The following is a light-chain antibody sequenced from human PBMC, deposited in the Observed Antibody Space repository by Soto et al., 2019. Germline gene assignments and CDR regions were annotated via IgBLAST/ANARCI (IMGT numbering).Light chain of an antibody. CDR1: QSISNR. J-gene: IGKJ1*01. Sequence: DIQMTQSPSTLSASVGDRVTITCRASQSISNRLAWYQQKPGKAPKVLSYDASRLESGVPSRFSGSGSGTEFVLSISSLPPDDFASYCCQHYGGMWTFGQGTKVE. CDR2: DAS. CDR3: QHYGGMWT. V-gene: IGKV1-5*01.